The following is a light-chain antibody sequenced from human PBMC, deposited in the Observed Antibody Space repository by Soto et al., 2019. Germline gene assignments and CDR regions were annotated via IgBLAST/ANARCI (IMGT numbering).Light chain of an antibody. CDR1: QSVSTN. V-gene: IGKV3-15*01. Sequence: EIVMTQSPATLSVFPGERATLSCRASQSVSTNLDWYQQKPGQAPRLLIYGASARATGIPARLSGSGSGTEYTLTISSLQSEDFEVYYCNQDNNWSPYTYGQGTKLEIK. CDR3: NQDNNWSPYT. J-gene: IGKJ2*01. CDR2: GAS.